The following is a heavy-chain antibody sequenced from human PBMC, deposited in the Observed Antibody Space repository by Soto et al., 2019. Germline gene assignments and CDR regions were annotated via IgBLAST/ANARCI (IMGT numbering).Heavy chain of an antibody. D-gene: IGHD3-10*01. J-gene: IGHJ6*02. Sequence: GGSLRLSCAASGFTFSSYGMHWVRQAPGKGLEWVAVIWYDGSNKYCADSVKGRFTISRDNSKNTLYLQMNSLRAEDTAVYYCARGAGRRSGSYYNPYYYGMDVWGQGTTVTVSS. CDR1: GFTFSSYG. CDR3: ARGAGRRSGSYYNPYYYGMDV. V-gene: IGHV3-33*01. CDR2: IWYDGSNK.